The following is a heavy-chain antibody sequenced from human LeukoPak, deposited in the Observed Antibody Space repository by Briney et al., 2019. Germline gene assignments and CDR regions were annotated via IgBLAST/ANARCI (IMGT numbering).Heavy chain of an antibody. Sequence: PGGSLRLSCAASGFTFSSYGMYWVRQAPGKGLEWVAFIRYDGSNKYYADSVKGRFTVSRDNSKNTLYLQMNSLRAEDTAVYYCARDEAGGNSWVYWGQGTLVTVSS. CDR1: GFTFSSYG. CDR2: IRYDGSNK. J-gene: IGHJ4*02. V-gene: IGHV3-30*02. D-gene: IGHD4-23*01. CDR3: ARDEAGGNSWVY.